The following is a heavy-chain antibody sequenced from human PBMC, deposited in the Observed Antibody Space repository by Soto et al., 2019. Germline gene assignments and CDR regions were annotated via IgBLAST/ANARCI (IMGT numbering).Heavy chain of an antibody. CDR3: AREGGSGWYYYDY. Sequence: QVQLQQWGAGLLKPSETLSLTCAVNGGSFSGYSWTWIRQAPGKGLDWIGEINYTGTTNYSPSLKSRVTLSVDTSKNQFPLELRSVSAADTAVYYCAREGGSGWYYYDYWGHGTLSPSPQ. V-gene: IGHV4-34*02. CDR1: GGSFSGYS. CDR2: INYTGTT. D-gene: IGHD6-19*01. J-gene: IGHJ4*01.